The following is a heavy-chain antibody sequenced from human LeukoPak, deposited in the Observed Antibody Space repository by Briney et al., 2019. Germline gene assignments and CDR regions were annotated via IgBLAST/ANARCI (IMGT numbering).Heavy chain of an antibody. J-gene: IGHJ1*01. CDR3: VGDGRDGYDRYFQY. D-gene: IGHD5-24*01. CDR2: IWYDGSNK. V-gene: IGHV3-33*08. CDR1: GFTFSSYG. Sequence: GGSLRLSCAASGFTFSSYGMHWVRQAPGKGLEWVAVIWYDGSNKYYADSVKGRFTISRDNSKKTVYLQMSRLKGEDTAVYYCVGDGRDGYDRYFQYWGQGTLVTVSS.